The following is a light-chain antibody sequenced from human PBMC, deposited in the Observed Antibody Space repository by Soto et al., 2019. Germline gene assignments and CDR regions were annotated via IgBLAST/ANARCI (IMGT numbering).Light chain of an antibody. CDR1: QRIDNY. J-gene: IGKJ5*01. Sequence: PGERATLSCRASQRIDNYLAWYQQQPGQAPRLLIYDASNRATGIPARFSGSGSGTDFTLTISSLEPEDFAVYYCQQRSNYITFGQGTRLEIE. CDR2: DAS. CDR3: QQRSNYIT. V-gene: IGKV3-11*01.